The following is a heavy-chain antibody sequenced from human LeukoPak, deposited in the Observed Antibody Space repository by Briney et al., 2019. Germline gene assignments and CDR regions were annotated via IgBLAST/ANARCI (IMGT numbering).Heavy chain of an antibody. J-gene: IGHJ3*02. CDR1: GYSFTTYW. CDR2: INPRDSDT. V-gene: IGHV5-51*01. CDR3: ARRGRAFDI. D-gene: IGHD3-16*01. Sequence: GESLKISCEGSGYSFTTYWIAWVRQLPGKGLEWMAMINPRDSDTRYSPSFQGQVTISADKSISTAYLQWSSLKASDTAMYYCARRGRAFDIWGQGTMVTVSS.